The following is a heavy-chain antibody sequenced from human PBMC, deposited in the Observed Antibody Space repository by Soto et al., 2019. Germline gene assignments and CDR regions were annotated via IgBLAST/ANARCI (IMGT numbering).Heavy chain of an antibody. Sequence: PSETLSLTCTVSGGSISSYYWSWIRQPPGKGLEWIGYIYYSGSTNYNPSLKSRVTISVDTSKNQFSLKLSSVTAADTAVYYCARGVATFGYWGQGTLVTVSS. CDR1: GGSISSYY. D-gene: IGHD5-12*01. J-gene: IGHJ4*02. V-gene: IGHV4-59*01. CDR2: IYYSGST. CDR3: ARGVATFGY.